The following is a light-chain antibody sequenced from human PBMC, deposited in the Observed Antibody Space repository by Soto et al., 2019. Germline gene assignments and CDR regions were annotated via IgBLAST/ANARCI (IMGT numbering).Light chain of an antibody. J-gene: IGKJ1*01. CDR2: AAS. CDR3: QQSYSTLWT. Sequence: DIQMTQSPSSLSASVRDRVTITCRASQSISSYLNWYQQKPGKAPKLLIYAASSLQSGVPSRFSGSGSGTDFTLTISSLQPEDFATYDCQQSYSTLWTFGQGPKVDIK. CDR1: QSISSY. V-gene: IGKV1-39*01.